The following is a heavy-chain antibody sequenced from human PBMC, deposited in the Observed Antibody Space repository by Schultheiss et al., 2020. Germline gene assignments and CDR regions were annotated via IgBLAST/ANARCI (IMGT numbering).Heavy chain of an antibody. J-gene: IGHJ4*02. V-gene: IGHV3-13*05. CDR2: IGTAGDP. CDR3: TTDRWQLVPPYYFDY. CDR1: GFTFSSYD. D-gene: IGHD6-6*01. Sequence: GGSLRLSCAASGFTFSSYDMHWVRQATGKGLEWVSAIGTAGDPYYPGSVKGRFTISRENAKNSLYLQMNSLKTEDTAVYYCTTDRWQLVPPYYFDYWGQGTLVNVYS.